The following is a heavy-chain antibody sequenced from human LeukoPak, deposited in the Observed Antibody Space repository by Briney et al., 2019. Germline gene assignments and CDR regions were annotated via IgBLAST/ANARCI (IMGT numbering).Heavy chain of an antibody. V-gene: IGHV1-18*01. D-gene: IGHD3-10*01. Sequence: VASVKVSCKASGYTFTSYGISWVRQGPGQGLEWMGWISAYNGNTNYAQKLQGRVTMTTDTSTSTAYMELRILRSDDTAVYYCAREDLRNYYYYGMDVWGQGTTVTVSS. J-gene: IGHJ6*02. CDR3: AREDLRNYYYYGMDV. CDR1: GYTFTSYG. CDR2: ISAYNGNT.